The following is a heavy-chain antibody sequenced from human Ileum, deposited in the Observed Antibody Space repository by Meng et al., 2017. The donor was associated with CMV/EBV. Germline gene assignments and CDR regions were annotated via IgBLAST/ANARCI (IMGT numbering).Heavy chain of an antibody. CDR1: GESFSHYY. CDR2: IYRDGTT. J-gene: IGHJ4*02. CDR3: ARSTKADCWEVLTY. V-gene: IGHV4-34*01. Sequence: QLHLQQWGAGLLKPSETLTRTCAVYGESFSHYYWTWIRQPPGKGLEWIGEIYRDGTTNYDPSLKSRVSISEDTSKNQFSLKLTSVTAADTAVYYCARSTKADCWEVLTYWGQGTLVTVSS. D-gene: IGHD2-21*02.